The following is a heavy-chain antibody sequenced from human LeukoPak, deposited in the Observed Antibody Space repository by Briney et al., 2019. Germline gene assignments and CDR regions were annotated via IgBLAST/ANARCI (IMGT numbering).Heavy chain of an antibody. CDR1: GFTFSSYN. D-gene: IGHD3-22*01. CDR2: ISSSSSYI. J-gene: IGHJ3*02. CDR3: ARDHGTNFYDSSGYKAFDI. V-gene: IGHV3-21*06. Sequence: PGGPLRLSCAASGFTFSSYNMNWVRQAPGEGLEWVSSISSSSSYIYYADSVKGRFTISRDNVNNSLYLQMNSLRAEDTAVYYCARDHGTNFYDSSGYKAFDIWGQGTMVIVSS.